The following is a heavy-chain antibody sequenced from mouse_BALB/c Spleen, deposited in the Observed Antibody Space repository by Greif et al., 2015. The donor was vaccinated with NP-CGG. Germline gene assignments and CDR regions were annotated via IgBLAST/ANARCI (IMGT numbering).Heavy chain of an antibody. J-gene: IGHJ3*01. V-gene: IGHV1-9*01. CDR1: GYTFRSYW. Sequence: VKVVESGAELMKPGASVKISCKATGYTFRSYWIELVKQRPGHGLEWIGEILPGSGSTNYNEKFKGKATFTADTSSNTAYMQLSSLTSEDSAVYYCARRSYDGAYWGQGTLVTVSA. D-gene: IGHD2-12*01. CDR3: ARRSYDGAY. CDR2: ILPGSGST.